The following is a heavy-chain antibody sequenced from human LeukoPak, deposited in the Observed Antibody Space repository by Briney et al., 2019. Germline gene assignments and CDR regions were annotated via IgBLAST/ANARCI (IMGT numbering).Heavy chain of an antibody. CDR3: ARVAEAYYYDSSGAADSDY. CDR2: IYYSGST. Sequence: PSETLSLTCTVSGGSISRGGYYWSWIRQHPGKGLGWLGYIYYSGSTYYNPSLKSRVTISVDTSKNQFSLELSSVTAADTAVYYCARVAEAYYYDSSGAADSDYWGQGTLVTVSS. J-gene: IGHJ4*02. V-gene: IGHV4-31*03. CDR1: GGSISRGGYY. D-gene: IGHD3-22*01.